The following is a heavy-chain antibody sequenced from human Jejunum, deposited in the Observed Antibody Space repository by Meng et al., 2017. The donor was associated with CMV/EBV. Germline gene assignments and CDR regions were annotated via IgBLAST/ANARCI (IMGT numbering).Heavy chain of an antibody. CDR2: IYGDANK. V-gene: IGHV3-53*01. Sequence: EVQLVESGGDLIQPGGSLRLSCAASGFPVSSNFMIWVRQASGKGLEWVSVIYGDANKEYADSVKGRFTISRDKAKNTLYLQMNSLKAEDTAVYYCARGWGEGYNEGWLFDPRGQGTLVTVSS. D-gene: IGHD5-24*01. CDR3: ARGWGEGYNEGWLFDP. J-gene: IGHJ5*02. CDR1: GFPVSSNF.